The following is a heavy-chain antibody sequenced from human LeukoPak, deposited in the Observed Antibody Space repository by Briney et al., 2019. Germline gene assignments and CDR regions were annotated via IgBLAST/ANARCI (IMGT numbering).Heavy chain of an antibody. V-gene: IGHV3-23*01. CDR2: ISGSGGST. J-gene: IGHJ4*02. CDR1: GFTFSSYA. D-gene: IGHD6-13*01. Sequence: GGSLRLSCAASGFTFSSYAMSWVRQTPGKGLEWVSAISGSGGSTYYADSVKGRFTISRDNSKNTLYLQMNSLRAEDTAVYYCAKDFEQQLVLGGCGYWGQGTLVTVSS. CDR3: AKDFEQQLVLGGCGY.